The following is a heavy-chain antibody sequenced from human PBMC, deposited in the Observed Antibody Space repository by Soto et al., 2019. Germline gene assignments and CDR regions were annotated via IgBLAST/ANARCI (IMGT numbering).Heavy chain of an antibody. CDR3: AKGVAGVPYNWFES. J-gene: IGHJ5*01. CDR2: IDPSDSYT. D-gene: IGHD6-13*01. Sequence: GESLKISCKGSGYSFTSYWISWVRQMPGKGLEWMGRIDPSDSYTNYSPSFQGHVTISADKSISTAYLQWGSLKASDTAMYYCAKGVAGVPYNWFESWGQGTLVTVSS. CDR1: GYSFTSYW. V-gene: IGHV5-10-1*01.